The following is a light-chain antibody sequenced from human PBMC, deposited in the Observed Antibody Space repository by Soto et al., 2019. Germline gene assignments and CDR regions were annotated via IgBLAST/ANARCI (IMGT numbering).Light chain of an antibody. V-gene: IGLV2-14*01. J-gene: IGLJ3*02. CDR3: SSYTRTNTRV. CDR2: EVN. CDR1: SSDVGAYNY. Sequence: QSALTQPASVSGSPGQSITISCTGTSSDVGAYNYVSWYQHHPGKAPKLMIYEVNNRPSGVSNRFSGSKSGNTASLTISGLQAEDEADYFCSSYTRTNTRVFGGGTKRPS.